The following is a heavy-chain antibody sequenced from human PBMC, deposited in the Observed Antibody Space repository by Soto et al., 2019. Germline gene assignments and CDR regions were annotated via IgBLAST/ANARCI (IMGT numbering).Heavy chain of an antibody. Sequence: QLQLQESGSGLVKPSQTLSLTCAVSGGSISSGGYSWSWIGQPPGKGMEWIGYIYDSGSTYYNPSRKSRVTITVDRSKNQFSLKLSSVTAADTSVYYSARVPGPWGQGTLVTVSS. CDR1: GGSISSGGYS. J-gene: IGHJ5*02. CDR2: IYDSGST. V-gene: IGHV4-30-2*01. CDR3: ARVPGP.